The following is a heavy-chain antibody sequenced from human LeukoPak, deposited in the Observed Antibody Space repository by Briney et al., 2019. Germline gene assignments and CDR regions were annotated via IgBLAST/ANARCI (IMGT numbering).Heavy chain of an antibody. CDR2: ISAYNGNT. V-gene: IGHV1-18*01. CDR1: GYTFTSYG. D-gene: IGHD3-22*01. Sequence: ASVKVSCKASGYTFTSYGISWVRQAPGQGLEWMGWISAYNGNTNYAQKLQGRVTMTTDTSTSTAYMELRSLRSDVTAVYYCARSPTYYYDSSGYFPDDYWGQGTLVTVSS. J-gene: IGHJ4*02. CDR3: ARSPTYYYDSSGYFPDDY.